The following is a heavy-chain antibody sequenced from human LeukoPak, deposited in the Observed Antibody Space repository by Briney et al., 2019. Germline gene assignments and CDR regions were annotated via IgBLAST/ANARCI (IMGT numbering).Heavy chain of an antibody. CDR2: IKEDGSEK. V-gene: IGHV3-7*03. Sequence: PGGSLRLSCAASGFTFTSYWMNWVRQAPGKGLEWVANIKEDGSEKHYVDSVKGRFTISRDNAKNSVYLQMNSLRAEDTAVYYCARDNGFWGQGTLVTVSS. CDR3: ARDNGF. D-gene: IGHD2-8*01. J-gene: IGHJ4*02. CDR1: GFTFTSYW.